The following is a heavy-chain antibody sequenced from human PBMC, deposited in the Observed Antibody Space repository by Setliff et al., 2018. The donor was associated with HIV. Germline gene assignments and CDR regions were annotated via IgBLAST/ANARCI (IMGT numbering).Heavy chain of an antibody. D-gene: IGHD3-22*01. Sequence: ASVKVSCKASGYTFSDYYIHWVRQAPGQGFEWMRRINPNTGGTKFAQKFQGSVTMTRDTSISTAYMELRRLRSDDTAVYYCASQFGAYDSSGYEHDAFNIWGQGTMVTVSS. J-gene: IGHJ3*02. CDR3: ASQFGAYDSSGYEHDAFNI. CDR2: INPNTGGT. CDR1: GYTFSDYY. V-gene: IGHV1-2*06.